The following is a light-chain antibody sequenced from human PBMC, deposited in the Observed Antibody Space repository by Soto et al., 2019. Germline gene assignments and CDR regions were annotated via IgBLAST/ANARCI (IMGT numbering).Light chain of an antibody. J-gene: IGKJ1*01. CDR2: KAS. V-gene: IGKV1-5*03. CDR3: QHYNSYSWT. CDR1: QSISNW. Sequence: DIQMTQSPSTLSASVGDGVTITCRASQSISNWLAWYQQKPGKAPNLLIYKASNLESGVPSRFSGSGSGTEFNLTIRSLQPDDFATYYYQHYNSYSWTFGQGTKVEIK.